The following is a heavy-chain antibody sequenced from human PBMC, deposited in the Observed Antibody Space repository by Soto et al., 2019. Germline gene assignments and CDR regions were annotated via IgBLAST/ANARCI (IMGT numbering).Heavy chain of an antibody. J-gene: IGHJ4*02. V-gene: IGHV4-39*01. Sequence: TSETLSLTCTVSGDSISSSSNYWGWIRQPPGKGLEWVGRIYYSGNTYYNPSLKSRVTISVDTSKNQFSLKLNSVTAADTAVYYCARQAYCGGDCYYYFDYWGQGTLVTVSS. CDR2: IYYSGNT. CDR1: GDSISSSSNY. D-gene: IGHD2-21*02. CDR3: ARQAYCGGDCYYYFDY.